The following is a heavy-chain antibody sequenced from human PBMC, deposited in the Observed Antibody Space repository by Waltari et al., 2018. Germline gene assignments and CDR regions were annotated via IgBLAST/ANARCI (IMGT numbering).Heavy chain of an antibody. CDR1: GFTISSNY. Sequence: EVRLVWTGGGLIQPGGSLILSCTASGFTISSNYMSWVRQAPGQGLAWVSVIFSCGSPYYADYVKRPFTIARDNYKHTLYLQMNSPRAEDTAVYYCASVLISRRAFDIWGQVTMLTASS. CDR2: IFSCGSP. CDR3: ASVLISRRAFDI. D-gene: IGHD2-15*01. V-gene: IGHV3-53*05. J-gene: IGHJ3*02.